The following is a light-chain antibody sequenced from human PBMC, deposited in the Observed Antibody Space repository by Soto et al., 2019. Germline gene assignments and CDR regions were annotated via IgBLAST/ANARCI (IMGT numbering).Light chain of an antibody. CDR1: SSNIGNNY. V-gene: IGLV1-51*01. CDR2: DNN. Sequence: QSALTQPPSVSAAPGQKVTISCSGSSSNIGNNYVSWYQQLPGTAPKLLIYDNNKRPSGIPDRFSGSKSGTSATLGITGLQTGDEADYYCGTWDSSLSAYSFGTGTKFTVL. CDR3: GTWDSSLSAYS. J-gene: IGLJ1*01.